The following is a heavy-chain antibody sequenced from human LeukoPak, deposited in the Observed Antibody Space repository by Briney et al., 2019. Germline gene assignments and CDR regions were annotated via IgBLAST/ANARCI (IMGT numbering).Heavy chain of an antibody. Sequence: TGGSLRLSCAASGFTFSSYSMNWVRQAPGKGLEWVSSISSSSSYIYYADSVKGRFTISRDNAKNTLYLQMNSLRAEDTAVYYCARKYNYGYNYMDVWGKGTTVTISS. CDR2: ISSSSSYI. CDR1: GFTFSSYS. V-gene: IGHV3-21*01. J-gene: IGHJ6*03. CDR3: ARKYNYGYNYMDV. D-gene: IGHD5-18*01.